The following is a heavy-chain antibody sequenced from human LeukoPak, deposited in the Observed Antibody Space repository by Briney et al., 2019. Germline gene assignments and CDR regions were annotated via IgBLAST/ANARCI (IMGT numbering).Heavy chain of an antibody. J-gene: IGHJ4*02. Sequence: GTSVKVSCKASGFTFTSSAVQWVRQARGQRLEWIGWIVVGSGNTNYAQKFQERVTITRDMSTSTAYMELSSLRSEDTAVYYCAAVSVSSIEYYFDYWGQGTLVTVSS. D-gene: IGHD3-16*01. CDR2: IVVGSGNT. CDR1: GFTFTSSA. V-gene: IGHV1-58*01. CDR3: AAVSVSSIEYYFDY.